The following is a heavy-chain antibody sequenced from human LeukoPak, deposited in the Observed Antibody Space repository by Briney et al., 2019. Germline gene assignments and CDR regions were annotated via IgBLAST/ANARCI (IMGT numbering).Heavy chain of an antibody. D-gene: IGHD6-13*01. Sequence: SVKVSCKASGGTFSSYAISWVRQAPGQGLEWMGGIIPIFGTANYAQKFQGRVTITADESTSTAYMELSSLRSEDTAVYYCARAAAADIAPFDYWGQGTLVTVSS. CDR2: IIPIFGTA. V-gene: IGHV1-69*13. CDR1: GGTFSSYA. CDR3: ARAAAADIAPFDY. J-gene: IGHJ4*02.